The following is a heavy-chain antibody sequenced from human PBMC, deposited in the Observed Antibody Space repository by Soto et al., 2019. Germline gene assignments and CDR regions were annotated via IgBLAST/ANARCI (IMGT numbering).Heavy chain of an antibody. V-gene: IGHV5-51*01. CDR3: ALPEIPTCCKDYDHPDEH. CDR2: IYPGDSDT. D-gene: IGHD3-16*01. Sequence: PGVSLKISCMASGYIFSSYWIVWVRQMPGKGLEWMGIIYPGDSDTRYNPSFQGQVTISVDKSTSTAYLEWNSLKASDTAIYYCALPEIPTCCKDYDHPDEHWVHGTRSTDPS. CDR1: GYIFSSYW. J-gene: IGHJ1*01.